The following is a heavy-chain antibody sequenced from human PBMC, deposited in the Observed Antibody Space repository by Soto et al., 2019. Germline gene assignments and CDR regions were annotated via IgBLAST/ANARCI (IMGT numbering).Heavy chain of an antibody. V-gene: IGHV3-21*01. J-gene: IGHJ6*02. CDR3: ARDHGLGVYARYYYYYYGMDV. D-gene: IGHD2-8*01. CDR1: GFTFSSYS. CDR2: ISSSSSYI. Sequence: EVQLVESGGGLVKPGGSLRLSCAASGFTFSSYSMNWFRQAPGKGLEWVSSISSSSSYIYYADSVKGRFTISRDNAKNSLYLQMNSLRAEDTAVYYCARDHGLGVYARYYYYYYGMDVWGQGTTVTVSS.